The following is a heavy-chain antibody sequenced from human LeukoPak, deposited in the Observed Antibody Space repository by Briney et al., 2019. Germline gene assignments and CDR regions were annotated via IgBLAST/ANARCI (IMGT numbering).Heavy chain of an antibody. D-gene: IGHD5-18*01. CDR2: ITSSSTYI. CDR3: ARDGLYSYGVPLHDY. J-gene: IGHJ4*02. Sequence: GGSLRLSCAASGFTFSSYSMNWVRQAPGKGLEWVSSITSSSTYIYYADSLKGRFTISRDNAKNSLYLQMNSLRAEDTAVYYCARDGLYSYGVPLHDYWGQGTLVTVSS. CDR1: GFTFSSYS. V-gene: IGHV3-21*01.